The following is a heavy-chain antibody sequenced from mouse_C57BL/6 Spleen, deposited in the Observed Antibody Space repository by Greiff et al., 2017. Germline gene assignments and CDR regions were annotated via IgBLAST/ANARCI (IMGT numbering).Heavy chain of an antibody. CDR3: ARQGEPSYYAMDY. V-gene: IGHV5-12*01. CDR1: GFTFSDYY. Sequence: DVMLVESGGGLVQPGGSLKLSCAASGFTFSDYYMYWVRQTPEKRLEWVAYISNGGGSTYYPDTVKGRFTISRDNAKNTLYLQMSRLKSEDTAMYYCARQGEPSYYAMDYWGQGTSVTVSS. CDR2: ISNGGGST. J-gene: IGHJ4*01.